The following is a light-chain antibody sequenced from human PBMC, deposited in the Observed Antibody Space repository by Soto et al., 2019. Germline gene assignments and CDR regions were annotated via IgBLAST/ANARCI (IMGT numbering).Light chain of an antibody. CDR2: GAS. CDR1: QSVSNN. Sequence: EIVLTQSPATLSLSPGERATLSCRASQSVSNNLAWYQQKPGQAPRLLIYGASTRANDIPARFSGSGSGTEFTLTIRSLQSEDIAVYYCQHYDNWPPWTFGQGTKVDIK. V-gene: IGKV3-15*01. J-gene: IGKJ1*01. CDR3: QHYDNWPPWT.